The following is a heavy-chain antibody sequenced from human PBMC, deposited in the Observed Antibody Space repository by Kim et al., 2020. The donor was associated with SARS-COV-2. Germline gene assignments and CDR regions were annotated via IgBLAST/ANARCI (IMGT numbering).Heavy chain of an antibody. CDR3: AREGDSNGWGEGPFDP. CDR1: GYTFTSYY. Sequence: ASVKVSCKASGYTFTSYYMHWVRQAPGQGLEWMGIINPSGGSTSYAQKFQGRVTMTRDTSTSTVYMELSSLRSEDTAVYYCAREGDSNGWGEGPFDPWGQGTLVTVSS. CDR2: INPSGGST. J-gene: IGHJ5*02. D-gene: IGHD3-16*01. V-gene: IGHV1-46*01.